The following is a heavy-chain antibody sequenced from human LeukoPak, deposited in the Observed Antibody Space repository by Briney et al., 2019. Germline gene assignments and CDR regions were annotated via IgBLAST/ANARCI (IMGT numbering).Heavy chain of an antibody. D-gene: IGHD2-8*01. J-gene: IGHJ3*02. CDR2: IIPIFGTA. V-gene: IGHV1-69*06. CDR3: ARTYCTNGVCSTHAFDI. Sequence: ASVKVSCKASGGTFSSYAISWVRQAPGQGLEWMGGIIPIFGTANYAQKSQGRVTITADKSTSTAYMELSSLRSEDTAVYYCARTYCTNGVCSTHAFDIWGQGTMVTVSS. CDR1: GGTFSSYA.